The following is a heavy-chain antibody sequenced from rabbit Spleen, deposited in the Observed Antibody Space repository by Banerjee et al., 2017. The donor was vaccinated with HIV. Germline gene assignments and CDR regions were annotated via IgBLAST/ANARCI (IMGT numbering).Heavy chain of an antibody. J-gene: IGHJ4*01. CDR2: IYNGDGST. Sequence: QSLEESGGDLVKPGASLTLTCTASGFDFSRYYMCWVRQAPGKGLEWIACIYNGDGSTYSASWAKGRFTISKTSSTTVTLQMTSLTAADTATYFCARDGPDDYGDYIWDLWGPGTLVTVS. V-gene: IGHV1S40*01. CDR3: ARDGPDDYGDYIWDL. D-gene: IGHD2-1*01. CDR1: GFDFSRYY.